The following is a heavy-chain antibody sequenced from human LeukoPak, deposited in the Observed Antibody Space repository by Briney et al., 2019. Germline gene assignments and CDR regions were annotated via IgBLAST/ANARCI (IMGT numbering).Heavy chain of an antibody. CDR3: ASLARYYYGSGWPSIDY. J-gene: IGHJ4*02. D-gene: IGHD3-10*01. CDR1: GGSISSYY. V-gene: IGHV4-59*01. CDR2: IYYSGST. Sequence: PSETLSLTCTVSGGSISSYYWSWIRQPPGKGLEWIGYIYYSGSTNYNPSLKSRVTISVDTSKNQFSLKLSSVTAADTAVYYCASLARYYYGSGWPSIDYWGQGTLVTVSS.